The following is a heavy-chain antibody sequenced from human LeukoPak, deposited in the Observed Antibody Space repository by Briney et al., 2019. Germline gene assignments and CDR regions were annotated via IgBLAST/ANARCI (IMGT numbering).Heavy chain of an antibody. D-gene: IGHD3-22*01. J-gene: IGHJ6*03. V-gene: IGHV1-69*13. Sequence: SVKVSCKTSGYTFNNYGISWVRQAPGQGLEWMGGIIPIFGTANYAQKFQGRVTITADESTSTAYMELSSLRSEDTAVYYCARVACYDSSVYQLYYYYYMDVWGKGTTVTISS. CDR3: ARVACYDSSVYQLYYYYYMDV. CDR2: IIPIFGTA. CDR1: GYTFNNYG.